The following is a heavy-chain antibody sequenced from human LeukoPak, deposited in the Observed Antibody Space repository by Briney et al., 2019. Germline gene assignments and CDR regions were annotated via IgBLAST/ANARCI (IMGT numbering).Heavy chain of an antibody. D-gene: IGHD3/OR15-3a*01. CDR2: ISCDGSNQ. Sequence: PGGSLRLSCAASGFTFSSYAMHWVRQAPGKGLEWVAVISCDGSNQYYADSVKGRFNISRDNSKNTLYLQMKSLRAEDTAVYYCARDLDSLYYFDYWGQGTLVTVSS. J-gene: IGHJ4*02. V-gene: IGHV3-30-3*01. CDR1: GFTFSSYA. CDR3: ARDLDSLYYFDY.